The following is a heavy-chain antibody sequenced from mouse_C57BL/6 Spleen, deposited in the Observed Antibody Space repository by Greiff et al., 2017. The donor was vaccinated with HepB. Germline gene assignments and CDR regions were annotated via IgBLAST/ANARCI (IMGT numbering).Heavy chain of an antibody. J-gene: IGHJ2*01. D-gene: IGHD1-1*01. CDR3: NMGYGLVY. Sequence: VQLQQSGAELVRPGASVKLSCTASGFNIKDYYMHWVKQRPEQGLEWIVRIDPEDGDTEYAPKFQGKATMTADTSSNTAYLQLSSLTSEDTAVYYCNMGYGLVYRGQETTLTVSS. CDR1: GFNIKDYY. CDR2: IDPEDGDT. V-gene: IGHV14-1*01.